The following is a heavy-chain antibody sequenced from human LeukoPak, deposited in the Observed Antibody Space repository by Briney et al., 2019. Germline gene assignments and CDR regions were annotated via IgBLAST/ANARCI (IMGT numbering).Heavy chain of an antibody. CDR1: GGSIGSYY. V-gene: IGHV4-59*08. J-gene: IGHJ4*02. CDR2: IYYSGSTTYNPYSGST. Sequence: SETLSLTCSVSGGSIGSYYWSWIRQPPGKRLEWIGYIYYSGSTTYNPYSGSTTYNPSLKSRVTISVDTSRNQFSLKLNSVTAADTAVYFCARHKNSYTNGWYFWGQGTLVTVSS. D-gene: IGHD6-19*01. CDR3: ARHKNSYTNGWYF.